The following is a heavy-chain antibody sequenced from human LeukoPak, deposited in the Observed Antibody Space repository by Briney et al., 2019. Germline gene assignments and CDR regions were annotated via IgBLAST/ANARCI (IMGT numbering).Heavy chain of an antibody. CDR3: AIVSDYYYYRDV. CDR2: IYYSGST. Sequence: SETLSLTCTVSGGSISSHYWSWIRQPPGKGLEWIGYIYYSGSTNYNPSLKSRVTISVDTSKNQFSLKLSSVTATDTAVYYCAIVSDYYYYRDVWGKGTTVTVSS. D-gene: IGHD2-15*01. V-gene: IGHV4-59*11. J-gene: IGHJ6*03. CDR1: GGSISSHY.